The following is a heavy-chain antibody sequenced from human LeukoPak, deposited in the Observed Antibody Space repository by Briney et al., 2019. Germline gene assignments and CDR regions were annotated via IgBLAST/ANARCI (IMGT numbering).Heavy chain of an antibody. D-gene: IGHD3-22*01. Sequence: ASVKVSFKASGYSFTSYYMHWVRQAPGQGLEWMGIINPSGGSTSYAQKFQGRVTMTRDMSTSTVYMELSSLRSEDTAVYYCARDTPYYYDSSGYSYWYFDLWGRGTLVTVSS. CDR3: ARDTPYYYDSSGYSYWYFDL. V-gene: IGHV1-46*01. CDR1: GYSFTSYY. J-gene: IGHJ2*01. CDR2: INPSGGST.